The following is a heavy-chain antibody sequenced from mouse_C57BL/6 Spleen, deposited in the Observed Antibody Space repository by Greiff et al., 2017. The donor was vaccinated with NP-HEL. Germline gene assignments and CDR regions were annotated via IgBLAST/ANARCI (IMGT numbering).Heavy chain of an antibody. D-gene: IGHD2-2*01. J-gene: IGHJ4*01. CDR1: GYTFTDYY. V-gene: IGHV1-26*01. CDR2: INPNNGGT. Sequence: EVQLQQSGPELVKPGASVKISCKASGYTFTDYYMNWVKQSHGKSLEWIGDINPNNGGTSYNQKFKGKATLTVDKSSSTAYMELRSLTSEDSAVYYCARSRGGYDADYYAMDYWGQGTSVTVSS. CDR3: ARSRGGYDADYYAMDY.